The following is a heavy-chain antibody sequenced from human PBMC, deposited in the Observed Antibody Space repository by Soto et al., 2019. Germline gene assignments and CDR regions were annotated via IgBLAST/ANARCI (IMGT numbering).Heavy chain of an antibody. CDR2: ISYDGSNK. CDR1: GFTFSSYG. CDR3: AKDLDGGGWNDVGLTAFYGMDV. J-gene: IGHJ6*02. V-gene: IGHV3-30*18. Sequence: QVQLVESGGGVVQPGRSLRLSCAASGFTFSSYGMHWVRQAPGKGLEWVAVISYDGSNKYYADSVKGRFTISRDNSKNTLYLQMNSLRAEDTAVYYCAKDLDGGGWNDVGLTAFYGMDVWGQGTTVTVSS. D-gene: IGHD1-1*01.